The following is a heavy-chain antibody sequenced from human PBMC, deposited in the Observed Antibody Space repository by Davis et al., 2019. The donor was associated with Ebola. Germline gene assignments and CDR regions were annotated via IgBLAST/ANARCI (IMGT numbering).Heavy chain of an antibody. Sequence: AASVKVSCKASGVTLSSYNINWARLTPGQGLEWIGGVIPILGTTKKAQKFQGRVTITADKSTSTVYTELNRLRFEDTAVYYCAHSKEDILVLSGRMDHYGMDVWGQGTTVTVS. V-gene: IGHV1-69*08. J-gene: IGHJ6*02. CDR2: VIPILGTT. CDR3: AHSKEDILVLSGRMDHYGMDV. CDR1: GVTLSSYN. D-gene: IGHD2-2*01.